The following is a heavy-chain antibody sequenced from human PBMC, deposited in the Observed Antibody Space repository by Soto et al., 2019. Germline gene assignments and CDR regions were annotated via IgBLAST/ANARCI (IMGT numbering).Heavy chain of an antibody. CDR3: ARDASYSGSYYGADC. V-gene: IGHV1-18*01. Sequence: QVQLVQSGAEVKKPGASVKVSCKASGYTFTSYGISWVRQAPGQGLEWMGWISVYNGDTNYAQKLQGRVTMTTDTSTTTAYMELRSLGSDDTAVYYCARDASYSGSYYGADCWGQGTLVTVPS. D-gene: IGHD1-26*01. CDR2: ISVYNGDT. CDR1: GYTFTSYG. J-gene: IGHJ4*02.